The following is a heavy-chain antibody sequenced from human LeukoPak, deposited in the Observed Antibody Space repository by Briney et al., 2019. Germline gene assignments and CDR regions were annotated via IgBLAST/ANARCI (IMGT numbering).Heavy chain of an antibody. J-gene: IGHJ4*02. CDR2: IYSGGST. Sequence: GGSLRLSCAASGFSVSNNYMSWVRQAPGKGLEWVSVIYSGGSTYYADSVKGRFTISRDNSKNTLYLQMNSLRAEDTAVYYCARSGYSYGSPLLLDYWGQGTLVPVSS. D-gene: IGHD5-18*01. V-gene: IGHV3-53*01. CDR3: ARSGYSYGSPLLLDY. CDR1: GFSVSNNY.